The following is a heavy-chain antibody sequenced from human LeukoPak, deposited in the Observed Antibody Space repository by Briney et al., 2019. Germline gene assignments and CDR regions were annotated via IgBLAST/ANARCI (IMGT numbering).Heavy chain of an antibody. CDR2: IGQDGSER. V-gene: IGHV3-7*01. D-gene: IGHD5-18*01. Sequence: PGGSLRLSCAVSGFDFNNYFMAWFRQAPGKGLEWVANIGQDGSERNYVGSVKGRFTISRDNAKNSLYLQMNSLRAEDTAVYYCARDTGYSYGYSNDYWGQGTLVTVSS. CDR1: GFDFNNYF. CDR3: ARDTGYSYGYSNDY. J-gene: IGHJ4*02.